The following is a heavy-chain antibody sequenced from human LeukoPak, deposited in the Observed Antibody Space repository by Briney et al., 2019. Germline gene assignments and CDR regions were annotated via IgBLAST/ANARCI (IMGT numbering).Heavy chain of an antibody. Sequence: GGSLRLSCAASGFTFSSYGMHWVRQAPGKGLEWVAFIRYDGSNKYYADSVKGRFTISRDNSKNTLYLQMNSLRAEDTAVYYCAKVGRIRELLVYYYYYYYMDVWGKGTTVTISS. CDR2: IRYDGSNK. V-gene: IGHV3-30*02. CDR3: AKVGRIRELLVYYYYYYYMDV. D-gene: IGHD1-26*01. CDR1: GFTFSSYG. J-gene: IGHJ6*03.